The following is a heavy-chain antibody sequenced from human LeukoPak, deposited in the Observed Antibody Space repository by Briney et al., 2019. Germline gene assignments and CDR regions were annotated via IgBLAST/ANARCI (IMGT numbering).Heavy chain of an antibody. J-gene: IGHJ5*02. D-gene: IGHD3-22*01. CDR2: IYHSGST. Sequence: PSETLSLTCAVSGGSISSSNWWSWVRQPPGKGLEWIGEIYHSGSTNYNPSLKSRVTISVDTSKNQFSLKLSSVTAADTAVYYCARGGYYDSSGYYPRKFDWFDPWGQGTLVTVSS. V-gene: IGHV4-4*02. CDR3: ARGGYYDSSGYYPRKFDWFDP. CDR1: GGSISSSNW.